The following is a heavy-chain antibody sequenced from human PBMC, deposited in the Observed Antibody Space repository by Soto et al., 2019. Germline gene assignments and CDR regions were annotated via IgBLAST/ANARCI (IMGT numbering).Heavy chain of an antibody. CDR1: GGSISSYY. CDR3: ARLGWTSDY. D-gene: IGHD2-15*01. CDR2: IYYSGST. V-gene: IGHV4-59*08. Sequence: WETLSLTCTVSGGSISSYYWSWIRQPPGKGLEWIGYIYYSGSTNYNPSLKSRVTISVDTSKNQFSLKLSSVTAADTAVYYCARLGWTSDYWGQGTLVTVSS. J-gene: IGHJ4*02.